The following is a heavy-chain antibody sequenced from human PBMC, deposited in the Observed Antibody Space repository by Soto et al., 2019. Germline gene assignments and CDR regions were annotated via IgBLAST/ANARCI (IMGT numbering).Heavy chain of an antibody. V-gene: IGHV1-18*04. CDR3: ARRGAYCSGGTCYHFDY. Sequence: QVHLVQSGAEVKKPGASVKVSCKASGYTFTTYGISWVRQTPGQGLEWMGWISTNNGNTNYEQKLQGRVTLTTDTLTSTAYVELRSLRSDDTAVYYCARRGAYCSGGTCYHFDYWGQGTLVTVSS. D-gene: IGHD2-15*01. CDR2: ISTNNGNT. CDR1: GYTFTTYG. J-gene: IGHJ4*02.